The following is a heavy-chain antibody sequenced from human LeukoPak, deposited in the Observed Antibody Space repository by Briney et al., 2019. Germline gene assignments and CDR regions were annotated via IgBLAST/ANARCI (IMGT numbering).Heavy chain of an antibody. D-gene: IGHD6-19*01. J-gene: IGHJ4*02. CDR1: GFTVSSNS. Sequence: GGSLRLSCTVSGFTVSSNSWSWVRQAPGKGLEWVSAISGSGGSTYYADSVKGRFTISRDNSKNTLYLQMNSLRAEDTAVYYCAILRLKIAVAFWGQGTLVTVSS. V-gene: IGHV3-23*01. CDR3: AILRLKIAVAF. CDR2: ISGSGGST.